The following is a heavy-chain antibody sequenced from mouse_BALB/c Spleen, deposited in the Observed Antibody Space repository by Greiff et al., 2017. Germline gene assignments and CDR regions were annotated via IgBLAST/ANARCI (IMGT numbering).Heavy chain of an antibody. V-gene: IGHV2-9*02. CDR2: IWAGGST. Sequence: VQLQESGPGLVAPSQSLSITCTVSGFSLTSYGVHWVRQPPGKGLEWLGVIWAGGSTNYNSALMSRLSISKDNSKSQVFLKMNSLQTDDTAMYYCARVPQLGNAYWGQGTLVTVSA. D-gene: IGHD4-1*02. CDR1: GFSLTSYG. J-gene: IGHJ3*01. CDR3: ARVPQLGNAY.